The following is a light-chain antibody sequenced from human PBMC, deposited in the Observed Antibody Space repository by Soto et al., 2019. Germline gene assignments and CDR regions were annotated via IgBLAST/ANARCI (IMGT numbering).Light chain of an antibody. Sequence: GLTQPHTASGSLVHAVAITCTGTSSDVGGYDFVSWYQQHPGKAPRLVIYEVTKRPSGIADRFSGSKSGNTASLTVSGLQAEDEADYDCSSYAGNRHIPVFGTGSKVTGL. CDR3: SSYAGNRHIPV. V-gene: IGLV2-8*01. J-gene: IGLJ1*01. CDR2: EVT. CDR1: SSDVGGYDF.